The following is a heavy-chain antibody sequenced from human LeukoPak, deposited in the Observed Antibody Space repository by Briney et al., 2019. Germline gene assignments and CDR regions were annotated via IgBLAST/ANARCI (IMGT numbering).Heavy chain of an antibody. CDR3: ARTRFDI. J-gene: IGHJ3*02. V-gene: IGHV1-2*02. CDR2: INPNSGDA. Sequence: ASLKVSCKASGYTFNDYYIHWVRQAPGQGLEWMGWINPNSGDANYAQKFQGRVTMTRDTSISTAYMELSRLRSDDTAVYYCARTRFDIWGQGTMVTVSS. CDR1: GYTFNDYY.